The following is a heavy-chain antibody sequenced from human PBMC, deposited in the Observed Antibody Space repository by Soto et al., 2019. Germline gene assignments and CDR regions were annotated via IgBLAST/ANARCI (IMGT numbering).Heavy chain of an antibody. CDR1: GGSITSSCSATNCY. Sequence: QLQLQESGPGLVKPSETLSLTCTVSGGSITSSCSATNCYWGWIRQPPGKGLEWIGSIHHSGSTYYNPSLKSRVTMSVDTSKKQFSLKLTSVTATDAALYYCARLETTVTTSWFDAWGQGTLVTVSS. J-gene: IGHJ5*02. V-gene: IGHV4-39*01. D-gene: IGHD4-17*01. CDR2: IHHSGST. CDR3: ARLETTVTTSWFDA.